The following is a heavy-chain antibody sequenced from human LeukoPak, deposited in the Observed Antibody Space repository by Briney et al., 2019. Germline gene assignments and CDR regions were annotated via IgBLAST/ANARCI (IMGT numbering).Heavy chain of an antibody. V-gene: IGHV1-69*05. CDR1: GGTFSSYA. CDR3: ARGGFDMITFGGVTAPFDY. Sequence: SVKVSCKASGGTFSSYAIGWVRQAPGQGLEWMGGIIPIFGTANYAQKFQGRVTITTDESTGTAYMELSSLRSEDTAVYYCARGGFDMITFGGVTAPFDYWGQGTLVTVSS. D-gene: IGHD3-16*01. CDR2: IIPIFGTA. J-gene: IGHJ4*02.